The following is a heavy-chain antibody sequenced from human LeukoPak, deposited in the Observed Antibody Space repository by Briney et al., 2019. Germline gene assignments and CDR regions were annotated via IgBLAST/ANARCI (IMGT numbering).Heavy chain of an antibody. V-gene: IGHV1-2*01. J-gene: IGHJ6*04. CDR2: INPNSGGT. Sequence: ASVKVSCKASGYTFTGYYMHWVRQAPGQGREWRGWINPNSGGTNYAQKFQGRVTSTRDTSISTAYMERSRLRSDDTAVYYCARGHFSSGYSPDVWGKGTTVTVSS. D-gene: IGHD3-3*02. CDR1: GYTFTGYY. CDR3: ARGHFSSGYSPDV.